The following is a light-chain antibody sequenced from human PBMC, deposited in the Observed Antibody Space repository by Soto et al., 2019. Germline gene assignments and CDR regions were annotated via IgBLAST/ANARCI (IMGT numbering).Light chain of an antibody. CDR3: QQRGNRPPWT. CDR1: ESVSSNF. CDR2: NAS. Sequence: EIVLAQSPSTLSLSPGERATLSWGTSESVSSNFLAWYQQKPGQAPRLLIYNASNRATGIPARFSGSGSGTDFTLTISSLEPEDVAVYYCQQRGNRPPWTFGQGTRLEIK. V-gene: IGKV3D-20*02. J-gene: IGKJ5*01.